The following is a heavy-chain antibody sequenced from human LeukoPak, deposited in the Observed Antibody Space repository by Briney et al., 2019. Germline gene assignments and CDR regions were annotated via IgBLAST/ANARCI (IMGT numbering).Heavy chain of an antibody. Sequence: SETLSLTCAVYGGSFSGYYWSWIRQPPGKGLEWIGEINHSGSTNYNPSLKSRVTISVDTSKNQFSLKLSSVTAADTAVYYCARGPVDSAMPPLGGWFDPWGQGTLVTVSS. D-gene: IGHD5-18*01. J-gene: IGHJ5*02. V-gene: IGHV4-34*01. CDR2: INHSGST. CDR3: ARGPVDSAMPPLGGWFDP. CDR1: GGSFSGYY.